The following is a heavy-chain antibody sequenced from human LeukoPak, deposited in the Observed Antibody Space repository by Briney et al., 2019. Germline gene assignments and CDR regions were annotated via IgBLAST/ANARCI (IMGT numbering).Heavy chain of an antibody. Sequence: ASVKVSCKASGYPFTGYYIHWVRQAPGQGLEWMGWINPNSGGTNYAQKFQGRVTMTRDTSISTAYMELSRLRSDDTAVYYCARDLIAAAGYYYMDVWGKGTTVTISS. CDR3: ARDLIAAAGYYYMDV. D-gene: IGHD6-13*01. CDR2: INPNSGGT. V-gene: IGHV1-2*02. J-gene: IGHJ6*03. CDR1: GYPFTGYY.